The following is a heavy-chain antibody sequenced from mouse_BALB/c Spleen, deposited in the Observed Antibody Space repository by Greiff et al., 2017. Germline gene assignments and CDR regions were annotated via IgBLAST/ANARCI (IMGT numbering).Heavy chain of an antibody. CDR3: ARGGWYFDV. V-gene: IGHV3-2*02. Sequence: EVQLQESGPGLVKPSQSLSLTCTVTGYSITSDYAWNWIRQFPGNQLEWMGYISYSGSTSYNPSLKSRISITRDTSKNQFFLQLNSVTTEDTATYYCARGGWYFDVWGAGTTVTVSS. J-gene: IGHJ1*01. CDR2: ISYSGST. CDR1: GYSITSDYA.